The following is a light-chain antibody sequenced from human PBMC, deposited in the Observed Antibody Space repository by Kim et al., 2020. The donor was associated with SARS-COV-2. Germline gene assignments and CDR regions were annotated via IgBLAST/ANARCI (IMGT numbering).Light chain of an antibody. CDR2: GGA. J-gene: IGKJ1*01. CDR3: QQFRSTQWT. V-gene: IGKV3-20*01. Sequence: PGGRATRCCRANQSVSASYLAWYKQRAGQAPRLHSYGGASRTTGIPDRFSGSGCGTDLSLSNNRLRPEDFAVDECQQFRSTQWTFGQGTKVDIK. CDR1: QSVSASY.